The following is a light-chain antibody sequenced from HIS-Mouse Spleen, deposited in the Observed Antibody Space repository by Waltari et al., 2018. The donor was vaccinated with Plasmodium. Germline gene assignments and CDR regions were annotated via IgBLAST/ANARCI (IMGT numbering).Light chain of an antibody. Sequence: SYELTQPPSVSVSPGQTARITCSGDALPKKYAYWYQQKSGQAPVLVSYEDSKIPSWIPERVSGSSSVTIATLTISGAQVEDEADYYCYSTDSSGNHRVFGGGTKLTVL. CDR1: ALPKKY. J-gene: IGLJ3*02. CDR3: YSTDSSGNHRV. CDR2: EDS. V-gene: IGLV3-10*01.